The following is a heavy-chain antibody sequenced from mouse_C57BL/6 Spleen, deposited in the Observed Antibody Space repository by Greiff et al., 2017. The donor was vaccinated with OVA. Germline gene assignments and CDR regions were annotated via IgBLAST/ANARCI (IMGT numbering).Heavy chain of an antibody. CDR3: ARDRLFYYGSSYGYFDV. J-gene: IGHJ1*03. CDR1: GFTFSDYY. Sequence: DVHLVESEGGLVQPGSSMKLSCTASGFTFSDYYMAWVRQVPEKGLEWVANINYDGSSTYYLDSLKSRFIISRDNAKNILYLQMSSLKSEDTATYYCARDRLFYYGSSYGYFDVWGTGTTVTVSS. V-gene: IGHV5-16*01. CDR2: INYDGSST. D-gene: IGHD1-1*01.